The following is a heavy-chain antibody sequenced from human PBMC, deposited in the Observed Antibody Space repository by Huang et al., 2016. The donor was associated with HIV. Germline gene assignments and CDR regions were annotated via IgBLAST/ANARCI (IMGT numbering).Heavy chain of an antibody. V-gene: IGHV1-69*13. Sequence: QVQLVQSGAEVKKVGSSVKVSCKASGGTFSNYAISWVRLAPGHGLEWMGGIIPCFGTANVAQKCQGRVTITAYGSTSSAYLEMSSRRYEDTAVYFCARKLYDNTGYLMGARLHDWGQGTLVTVSS. J-gene: IGHJ4*02. CDR2: IIPCFGTA. CDR3: ARKLYDNTGYLMGARLHD. D-gene: IGHD3-22*01. CDR1: GGTFSNYA.